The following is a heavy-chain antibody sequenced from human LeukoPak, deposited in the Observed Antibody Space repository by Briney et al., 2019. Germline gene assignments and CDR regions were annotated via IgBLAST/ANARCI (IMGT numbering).Heavy chain of an antibody. V-gene: IGHV4-34*01. CDR2: INHSGST. D-gene: IGHD2-15*01. CDR3: ASSYCSGGSCYSFVDYYYYGMDV. CDR1: GGSFSGYY. J-gene: IGHJ6*02. Sequence: SETLSLTCAVYGGSFSGYYWSWIRQPPGKGLEWIGEINHSGSTNYNPSLKSRVTISVDTSKNQFSLKLSSVTAADTAVYYCASSYCSGGSCYSFVDYYYYGMDVWGQGTTVTVSS.